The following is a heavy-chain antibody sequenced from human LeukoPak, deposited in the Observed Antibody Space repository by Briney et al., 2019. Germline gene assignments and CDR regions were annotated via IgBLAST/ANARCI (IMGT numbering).Heavy chain of an antibody. J-gene: IGHJ4*02. CDR1: WLTFSFYA. V-gene: IGHV3-64D*09. CDR3: VKALTDY. CDR2: ISSNGGST. Sequence: TGGSLRLSCSPSWLTFSFYAMLWVRQAPGKGLEYVSAISSNGGSTYYADSVKGRFTISRDNSKNTLYLQMSSLRAEDTAVYYCVKALTDYWGQGTLVTVSS.